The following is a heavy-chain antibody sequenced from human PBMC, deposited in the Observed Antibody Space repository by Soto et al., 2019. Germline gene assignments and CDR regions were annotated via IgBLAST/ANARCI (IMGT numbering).Heavy chain of an antibody. CDR1: GYTLTELS. CDR3: AGRERELLDYYYYGMDV. D-gene: IGHD1-26*01. V-gene: IGHV1-24*01. J-gene: IGHJ6*02. Sequence: EASVKVSCKVSGYTLTELSMHWVRQAPGKGLEWMGGFDPEDGETIYAQKFQGRVTMTEDTSTDTAYMELSSLRSEDTAVYYCAGRERELLDYYYYGMDVWGQGTTVTVSS. CDR2: FDPEDGET.